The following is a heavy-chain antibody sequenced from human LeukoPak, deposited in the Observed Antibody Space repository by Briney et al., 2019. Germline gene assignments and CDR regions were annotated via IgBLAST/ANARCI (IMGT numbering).Heavy chain of an antibody. D-gene: IGHD3-9*01. Sequence: SETLSLTCTVSGGSISSYYWSWIRQPAGKGLEWIGRIYTSGSTNYNPPLKSRVTTSVDTSKNQFSLKLSSVTAADTAVYYCARDYDILTGSLFDYWGQGTLVTVSS. CDR2: IYTSGST. V-gene: IGHV4-4*07. CDR3: ARDYDILTGSLFDY. CDR1: GGSISSYY. J-gene: IGHJ4*02.